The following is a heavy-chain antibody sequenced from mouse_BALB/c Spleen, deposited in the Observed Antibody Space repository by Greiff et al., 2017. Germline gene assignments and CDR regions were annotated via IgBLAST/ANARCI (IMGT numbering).Heavy chain of an antibody. Sequence: DVKLQESGPGLVKPSQSLSLTCSVTGYSITSGYYWNWIRQFPGNKLEWMGYISYDGSNNYNPSLKNRISITRDTSKNQFFLKLNSVTTEDTATYYCATYDWGAMDYWGQGTSVTVSS. D-gene: IGHD2-4*01. CDR2: ISYDGSN. V-gene: IGHV3-6*02. J-gene: IGHJ4*01. CDR1: GYSITSGYY. CDR3: ATYDWGAMDY.